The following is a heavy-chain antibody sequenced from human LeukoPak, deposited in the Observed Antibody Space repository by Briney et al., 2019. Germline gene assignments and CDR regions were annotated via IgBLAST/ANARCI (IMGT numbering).Heavy chain of an antibody. V-gene: IGHV3-48*03. Sequence: GGSLRLSCAASGFTFSSYEMNLVRQAPGEGLELVSYISSSDSTIYYADSVKVRFTISRVNAKNSLYLQMNRLRAEDTAVYYCARGHPYYYGSGIGSGDYRGQGTLVTVSS. D-gene: IGHD3-10*01. CDR2: ISSSDSTI. CDR3: ARGHPYYYGSGIGSGDY. CDR1: GFTFSSYE. J-gene: IGHJ4*02.